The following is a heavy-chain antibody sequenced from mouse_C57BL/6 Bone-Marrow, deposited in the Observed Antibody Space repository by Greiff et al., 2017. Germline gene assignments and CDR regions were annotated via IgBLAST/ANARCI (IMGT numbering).Heavy chain of an antibody. V-gene: IGHV5-4*03. Sequence: EVMLVESGGGLVKPGGSLKLSCAASGFTFSSYAMSWVRQTPEKRLEWVATISDGGSYTYYPDNVKGRFTISRDNAKNNLYLQMSHLKSEDTAMYYCARRGIYYDYDVKYFDVWGTGTTVTVSS. CDR2: ISDGGSYT. D-gene: IGHD2-4*01. J-gene: IGHJ1*03. CDR1: GFTFSSYA. CDR3: ARRGIYYDYDVKYFDV.